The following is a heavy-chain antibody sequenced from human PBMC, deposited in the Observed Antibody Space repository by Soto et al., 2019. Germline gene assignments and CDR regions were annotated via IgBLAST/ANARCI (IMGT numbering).Heavy chain of an antibody. V-gene: IGHV6-1*01. CDR1: GNSVSSSAAA. CDR3: ARDTNPEYSNTHWFDP. CDR2: TYYRSKWYN. D-gene: IGHD6-6*01. J-gene: IGHJ5*02. Sequence: SQTLSLTCAISGNSVSSSAAAWIWIRQSPSRGLEWLGRTYYRSKWYNDYAVSVKSRITIDPDTTKNQFSLQLNSVTPEDTAVYYCARDTNPEYSNTHWFDPWGQGTLVTVSS.